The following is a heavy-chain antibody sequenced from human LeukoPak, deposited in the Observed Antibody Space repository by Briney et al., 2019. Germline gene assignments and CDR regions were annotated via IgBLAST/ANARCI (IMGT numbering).Heavy chain of an antibody. J-gene: IGHJ4*02. CDR2: INPNSGGT. CDR3: AIAMIVVPNFVY. V-gene: IGHV1-2*04. CDR1: GYTFTGYY. D-gene: IGHD3-22*01. Sequence: ASVKVSCKASGYTFTGYYMHWVRQAPGQGLEWMGWINPNSGGTNYAQKFQGWVTMTRDTSISTAYMELSRLRSDDTAVYYCAIAMIVVPNFVYWGQGTLVTVSS.